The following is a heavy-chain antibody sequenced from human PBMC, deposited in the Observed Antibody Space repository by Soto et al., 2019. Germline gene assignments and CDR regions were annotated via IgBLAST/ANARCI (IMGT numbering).Heavy chain of an antibody. CDR3: ARDAGAKLSSS. CDR1: GGTFSSYR. CDR2: IVPIYRTA. Sequence: QVQLVQSGAEVKKPGSSVKVSCKASGGTFSSYRINWVRQAPGQGLEWVGGIVPIYRTADYAQKFQGRVTITAEESARTDYMELRSLKSQDTAVYDCARDAGAKLSSSWGQGTLVTVSS. V-gene: IGHV1-69*01. D-gene: IGHD6-13*01. J-gene: IGHJ4*02.